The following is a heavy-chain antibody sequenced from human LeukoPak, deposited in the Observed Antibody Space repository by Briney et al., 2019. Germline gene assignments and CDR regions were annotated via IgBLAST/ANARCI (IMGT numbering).Heavy chain of an antibody. D-gene: IGHD1-1*01. CDR3: AKDRGTSWARQFDY. J-gene: IGHJ4*02. CDR1: GFTFSSYA. V-gene: IGHV3-23*01. Sequence: GRSLRLSCAASGFTFSSYAMSCGRQAPGTGLEWVSGISGSGGSTYYAVSVKGRLTISRYNSKNTLYLQMNSLRAEDTAVSYCAKDRGTSWARQFDYWGQGTLVTVSS. CDR2: ISGSGGST.